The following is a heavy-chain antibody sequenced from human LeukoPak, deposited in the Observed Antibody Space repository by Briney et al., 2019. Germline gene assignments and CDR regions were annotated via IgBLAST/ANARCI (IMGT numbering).Heavy chain of an antibody. D-gene: IGHD3-10*01. J-gene: IGHJ4*02. V-gene: IGHV3-21*01. Sequence: GGSLRLSCAASGFTFSSYSMNWVRQAPGKGLEWVSSISSSSSYIYYADSVKGRFTISRDNAKNSLYLQMNSLRAEDTAVYYWAREEEGYYYGSGSYYAVEDHWGQGTLVTVSS. CDR1: GFTFSSYS. CDR3: AREEEGYYYGSGSYYAVEDH. CDR2: ISSSSSYI.